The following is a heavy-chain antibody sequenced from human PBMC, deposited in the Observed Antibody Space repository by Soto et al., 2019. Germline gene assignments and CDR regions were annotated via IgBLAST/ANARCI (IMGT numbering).Heavy chain of an antibody. Sequence: PGGSLRLSCAASGFTFSSYAVSWVRQAPGKGPEWISSISGSGSTKYYADSVKGRFTISRDNSKNTLYLQMSSLRAEDTAVYYCAKVFYYYDSSGYYYFDYWGQGTLVTVSS. V-gene: IGHV3-23*01. D-gene: IGHD3-22*01. CDR1: GFTFSSYA. J-gene: IGHJ4*02. CDR3: AKVFYYYDSSGYYYFDY. CDR2: ISGSGSTK.